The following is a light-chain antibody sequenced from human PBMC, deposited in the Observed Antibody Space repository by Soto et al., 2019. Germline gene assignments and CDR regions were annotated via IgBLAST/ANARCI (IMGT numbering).Light chain of an antibody. CDR2: DAS. V-gene: IGKV1-5*01. CDR3: KQYNSYWN. J-gene: IGKJ1*01. Sequence: IHMTQYPSTLSASIGERVTISCRASQSVNHWLAWYQRKPGKAPKLLIHDASTLESGIPSRFRGSGSGTELTLTISSLQNDDFAHYYRKQYNSYWNFGQGNKVDIK. CDR1: QSVNHW.